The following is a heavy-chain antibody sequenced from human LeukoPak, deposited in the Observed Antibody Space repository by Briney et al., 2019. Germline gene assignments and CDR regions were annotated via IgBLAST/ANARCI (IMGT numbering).Heavy chain of an antibody. Sequence: SETLSLTCAVYGGSFSGYYWSWIRQPPGKGLEWIGEINHSGSTNYNPSLKSRVTISVDTSKNQFSLKLSSVTAADTAVYYCARGTGDSCKDWGLGTLVTVSS. CDR3: ARGTGDSCKD. D-gene: IGHD3-22*01. V-gene: IGHV4-34*01. CDR2: INHSGST. CDR1: GGSFSGYY. J-gene: IGHJ4*02.